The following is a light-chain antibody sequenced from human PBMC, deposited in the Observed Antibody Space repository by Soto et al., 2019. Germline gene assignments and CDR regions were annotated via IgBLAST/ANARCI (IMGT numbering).Light chain of an antibody. CDR3: QQYGTSPPRT. Sequence: EIVLTQSPGTLSLSPGERATLSCRASQSVSNNFLAWYQQKPGQAPRLLVFDASKRPTGIPDRFSGSGSGTDFTLTISRLEPEDFGVHYCQQYGTSPPRTFGQGTKVEI. CDR2: DAS. CDR1: QSVSNNF. V-gene: IGKV3-20*01. J-gene: IGKJ1*01.